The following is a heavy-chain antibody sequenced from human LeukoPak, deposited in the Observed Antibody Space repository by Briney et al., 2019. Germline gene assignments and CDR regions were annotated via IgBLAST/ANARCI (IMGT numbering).Heavy chain of an antibody. CDR2: IYYSGST. Sequence: TWETLSLTCTVSGGSISSSSYYWGWIRQPPGKGLEWIGSIYYSGSTYYNPSLKSRVTISVDTSKNQFSLKLSSVTAADTAVYYCARGGITTTSYYFDYWGQGTLVTVSS. CDR1: GGSISSSSYY. J-gene: IGHJ4*02. CDR3: ARGGITTTSYYFDY. D-gene: IGHD3-22*01. V-gene: IGHV4-39*01.